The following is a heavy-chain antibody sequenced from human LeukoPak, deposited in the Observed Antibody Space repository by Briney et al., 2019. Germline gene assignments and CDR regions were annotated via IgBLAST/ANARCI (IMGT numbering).Heavy chain of an antibody. CDR1: GFTFDDYA. V-gene: IGHV3-43D*03. D-gene: IGHD3-9*01. CDR2: ITWDGGRT. Sequence: GGSLRLSCAASGFTFDDYAMHWVRQPPGKGLYWVSLITWDGGRTYYADSVKDRFTISRDNAKNSLYLQMNSLRAEDTALYYCAKALTGTKWYFDLWGRGTLVTVSS. CDR3: AKALTGTKWYFDL. J-gene: IGHJ2*01.